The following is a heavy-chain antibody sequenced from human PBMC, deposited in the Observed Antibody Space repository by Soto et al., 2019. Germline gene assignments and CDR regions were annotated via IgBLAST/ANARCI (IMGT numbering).Heavy chain of an antibody. Sequence: QITLKESGPTLVKPTQTLTLTCTFSGFSLSTSGVGVGWIRQPPGKALEWLALIYWDDDKRFSPSLQSRLTNTKDTAKDQVVVTMPNVDPVDTARYYCAHSPKEEGYKFFGLWGRGTLVTVSS. D-gene: IGHD5-18*01. CDR3: AHSPKEEGYKFFGL. V-gene: IGHV2-5*02. CDR2: IYWDDDK. J-gene: IGHJ2*01. CDR1: GFSLSTSGVG.